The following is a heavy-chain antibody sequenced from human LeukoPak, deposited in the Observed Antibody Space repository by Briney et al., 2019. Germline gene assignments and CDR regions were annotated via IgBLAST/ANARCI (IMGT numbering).Heavy chain of an antibody. CDR2: ITYDGNND. V-gene: IGHV3-30-3*01. Sequence: PGGSLRLSCAASGFTFSNYAMHWVRQAPGKGLEWVAVITYDGNNDYYADSVKGRFTISRDNSKNTLSLQMNSLRGEDTAVYYCARAFTAVTTRSLGYWGQGILVTVSS. CDR3: ARAFTAVTTRSLGY. CDR1: GFTFSNYA. D-gene: IGHD4-17*01. J-gene: IGHJ4*02.